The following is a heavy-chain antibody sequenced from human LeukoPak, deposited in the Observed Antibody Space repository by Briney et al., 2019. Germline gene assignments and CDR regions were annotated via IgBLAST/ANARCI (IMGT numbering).Heavy chain of an antibody. CDR2: INSDGSTI. CDR1: GFSLSSYW. Sequence: PGGSLRLSCAASGFSLSSYWMHWVRQAPGKGLVWVSRINSDGSTINYADSVKGRFTISRDNAKNTLYLQMNSLRAEDTAVYYCARRQYRSSWYYFDYWGQGTLVTVSS. D-gene: IGHD6-13*01. V-gene: IGHV3-74*01. J-gene: IGHJ4*02. CDR3: ARRQYRSSWYYFDY.